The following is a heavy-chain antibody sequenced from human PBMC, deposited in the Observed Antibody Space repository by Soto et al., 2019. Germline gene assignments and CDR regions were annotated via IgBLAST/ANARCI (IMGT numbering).Heavy chain of an antibody. J-gene: IGHJ5*02. CDR1: GYTFTSHD. V-gene: IGHV1-8*01. CDR3: ASDMSTT. CDR2: MNPNSGHT. D-gene: IGHD2-2*01. Sequence: QVQLVQSGAEVKKPGASVKVSCKASGYTFTSHDINWMRQATGQGLEWMGWMNPNSGHTNYAQKFQGRVTMTMNTSFSTAYMELTSLRSEATAVYYCASDMSTTWGQGTLVTVSS.